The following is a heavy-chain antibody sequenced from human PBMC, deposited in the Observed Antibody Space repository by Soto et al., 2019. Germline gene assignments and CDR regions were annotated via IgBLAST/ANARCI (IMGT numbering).Heavy chain of an antibody. CDR2: IKQDGSEK. V-gene: IGHV3-7*03. D-gene: IGHD1-26*01. CDR3: ARGTTSGATYFDY. Sequence: PGGSLRLSCAASGFTFSNYWMIWVRQAPGKGLEWVGRIKQDGSEKNYVDSVKGRFTISRDNAEMSLYLQMNSLRDEDTAVYYCARGTTSGATYFDYWGQGALVTVSS. J-gene: IGHJ4*02. CDR1: GFTFSNYW.